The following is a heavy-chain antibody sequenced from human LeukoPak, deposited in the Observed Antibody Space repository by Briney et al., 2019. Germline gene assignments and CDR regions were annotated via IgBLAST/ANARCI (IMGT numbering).Heavy chain of an antibody. D-gene: IGHD3-22*01. CDR2: IYHSGSA. Sequence: SETLSLTCAVSGYSISSGYYWGWIRQPPGKGLEWIGSIYHSGSAHYNPSLKSRVTISVDTSKNQFSLKPSSVTAADTAVYYCAREGASSGLSVAFDIWGQGTMVTVSS. CDR3: AREGASSGLSVAFDI. CDR1: GYSISSGYY. V-gene: IGHV4-38-2*02. J-gene: IGHJ3*02.